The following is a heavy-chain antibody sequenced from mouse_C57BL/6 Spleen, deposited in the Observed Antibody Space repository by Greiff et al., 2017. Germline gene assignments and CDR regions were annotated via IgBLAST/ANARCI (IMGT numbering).Heavy chain of an antibody. Sequence: QVQLQQPGAELVKPGASVKLSCKASGYTFTSYWMQWVKQRPGQGLEWIGEIDPSDSYTNYNQKFKGKATLTIDTSSSTAYMQLSSLTSEDSAVYYCARPDGNYNYIDYWGQGTSLTVSS. V-gene: IGHV1-50*01. D-gene: IGHD2-1*01. CDR3: ARPDGNYNYIDY. CDR1: GYTFTSYW. CDR2: IDPSDSYT. J-gene: IGHJ2*02.